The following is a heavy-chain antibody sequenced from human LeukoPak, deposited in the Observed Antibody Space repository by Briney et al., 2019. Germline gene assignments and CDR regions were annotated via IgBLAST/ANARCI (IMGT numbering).Heavy chain of an antibody. Sequence: PSETLSLTCAVSGCSISSGYYWGWIRQPPGKGLEWIGSIYHSGIPSYNPSLKSRVTISLDMSKNQFSLRLSSVTAADTAVYFCARGSGDYNVSWSYLGAFDYWGQGTLVTVSS. CDR2: IYHSGIP. CDR1: GCSISSGYY. D-gene: IGHD3-10*01. CDR3: ARGSGDYNVSWSYLGAFDY. J-gene: IGHJ4*02. V-gene: IGHV4-38-2*01.